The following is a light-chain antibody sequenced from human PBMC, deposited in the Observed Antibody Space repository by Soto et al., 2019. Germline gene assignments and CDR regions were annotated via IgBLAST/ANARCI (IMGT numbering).Light chain of an antibody. CDR2: GAS. V-gene: IGKV3-20*01. CDR1: QSVSSNF. J-gene: IGKJ1*01. Sequence: EIVLTQSPGTLSLSPGERATLSCKASQSVSSNFLAWYHRKPGQAPRLLIYGASYRATDIPYRFSGSGSGTDFTLTITRLEPEDVAVYYCQQYGTSPPTFGQGTKVEI. CDR3: QQYGTSPPT.